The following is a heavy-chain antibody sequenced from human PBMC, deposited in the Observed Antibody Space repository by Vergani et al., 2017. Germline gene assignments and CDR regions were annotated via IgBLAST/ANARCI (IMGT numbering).Heavy chain of an antibody. Sequence: QVQLVQSGAEVKKPGSSVKVSCKASGGTFSSYAISWVRQAPGQGLEWMGRIIPILGTANYAQKFQGRVTITADDATSTAYMELSSLRSEDTAVYYCARDISIRYYDFWSGYLDYWGQGTLVTVSS. D-gene: IGHD3-3*01. CDR2: IIPILGTA. V-gene: IGHV1-69*11. CDR3: ARDISIRYYDFWSGYLDY. CDR1: GGTFSSYA. J-gene: IGHJ4*02.